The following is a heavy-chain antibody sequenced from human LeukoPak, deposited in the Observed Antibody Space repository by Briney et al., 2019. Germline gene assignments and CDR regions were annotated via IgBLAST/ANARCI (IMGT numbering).Heavy chain of an antibody. J-gene: IGHJ4*02. CDR1: GYTFTGYY. V-gene: IGHV1-2*02. Sequence: ASVKVSCEASGYTFTGYYMHWVRQAPGQGLEWMGWINPNSGGTNYAQKFQGRVTMTRDTSISTAYMELSRLRSDDTAVYYCARGGAAAGMRTKNYWGQGTLVTVSS. CDR3: ARGGAAAGMRTKNY. CDR2: INPNSGGT. D-gene: IGHD6-13*01.